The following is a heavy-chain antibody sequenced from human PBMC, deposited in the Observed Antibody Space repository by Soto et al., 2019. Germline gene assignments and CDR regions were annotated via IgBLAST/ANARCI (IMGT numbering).Heavy chain of an antibody. CDR2: IYYSGST. Sequence: SETLSLTWTVGGSSIIGSYWSWIRQPPGKGLEWIGYIYYSGSTNYNPSLKSRVTISIDTSNNQFSLKLSSVTAADTAVYYCARETGYCSGGSCGWFDPWGQGTLVTVSS. CDR1: GSSIIGSY. D-gene: IGHD2-15*01. J-gene: IGHJ5*02. CDR3: ARETGYCSGGSCGWFDP. V-gene: IGHV4-59*01.